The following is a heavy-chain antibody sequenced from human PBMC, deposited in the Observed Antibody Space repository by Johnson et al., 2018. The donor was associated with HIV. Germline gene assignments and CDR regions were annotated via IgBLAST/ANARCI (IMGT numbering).Heavy chain of an antibody. Sequence: QVQLVESGGGLVQPGGSLRLSCLASGFTFSSYAMHWVRQAPGKGLEWEAVISYDGSNKYYADSVKGRFTISRDNSKTTLYLQMNSLRAEDTAVYYCARASDSYCSADCYGDGFQISDQGTKVIVSS. CDR2: ISYDGSNK. J-gene: IGHJ3*02. CDR1: GFTFSSYA. CDR3: ARASDSYCSADCYGDGFQI. V-gene: IGHV3-30*14. D-gene: IGHD2-21*02.